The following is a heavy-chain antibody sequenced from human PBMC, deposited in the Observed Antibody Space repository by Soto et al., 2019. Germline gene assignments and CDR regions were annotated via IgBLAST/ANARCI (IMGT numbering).Heavy chain of an antibody. CDR3: ASGYCSGGSCSNGMDV. V-gene: IGHV1-18*01. D-gene: IGHD2-15*01. J-gene: IGHJ6*02. CDR1: GYTFTSYG. Sequence: QVQLVQSGAEVKKPGASVKVSCKASGYTFTSYGISWVRQAPGQGLERMGWISAYNGNTNYAQKLQGRVTMTTDTSTSTAYMELRSLRSDDTAVYYCASGYCSGGSCSNGMDVWGQGTTVTVSS. CDR2: ISAYNGNT.